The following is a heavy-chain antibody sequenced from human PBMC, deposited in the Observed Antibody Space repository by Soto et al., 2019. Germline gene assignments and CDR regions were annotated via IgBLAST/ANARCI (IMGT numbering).Heavy chain of an antibody. V-gene: IGHV1-18*01. CDR3: ARDPSITMIVEKGVFDY. D-gene: IGHD3-22*01. Sequence: ASVKVSCKASGYTFTSYGISWVRQAPGQGLEWMGWISAYNGNTNYAQKLQGRVTMTTDTSTSTAYMELRSLRSDDTAVYYCARDPSITMIVEKGVFDYWGQGTLVTVSS. J-gene: IGHJ4*02. CDR2: ISAYNGNT. CDR1: GYTFTSYG.